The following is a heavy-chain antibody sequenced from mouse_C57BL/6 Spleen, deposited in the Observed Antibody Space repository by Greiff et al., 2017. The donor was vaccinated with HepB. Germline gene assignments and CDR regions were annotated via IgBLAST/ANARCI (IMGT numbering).Heavy chain of an antibody. J-gene: IGHJ3*01. Sequence: VQLKESVAELVRPGASVKLSCTASGFNIKNTYMHWVKQRPEQGLEWIGRIDPANGNTKYDPKFQGKATITADTSSNTAYLQLSSLTSEDTAIYYCARGYYGSSLAWFAYWGQGTLVTVSA. CDR1: GFNIKNTY. D-gene: IGHD1-1*01. V-gene: IGHV14-3*01. CDR2: IDPANGNT. CDR3: ARGYYGSSLAWFAY.